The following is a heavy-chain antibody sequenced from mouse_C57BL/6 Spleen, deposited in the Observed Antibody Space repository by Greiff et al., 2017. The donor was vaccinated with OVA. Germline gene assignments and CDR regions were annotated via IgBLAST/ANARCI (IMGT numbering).Heavy chain of an antibody. CDR3: ARPHLDSSGYDYFDY. CDR2: IYPRSGNT. V-gene: IGHV1-81*01. J-gene: IGHJ2*01. D-gene: IGHD3-2*02. CDR1: GYTFTSYG. Sequence: QVQLQQSGAELARPGASVKLSCKASGYTFTSYGISWVKQSTGQGLEWIGEIYPRSGNTYYNEKFKGKATLTADKSSSTAYMELRSLTSEDSAVYFCARPHLDSSGYDYFDYWGQGTTLTVSS.